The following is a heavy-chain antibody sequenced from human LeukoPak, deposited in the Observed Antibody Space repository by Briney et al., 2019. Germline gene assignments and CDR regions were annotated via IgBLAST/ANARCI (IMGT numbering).Heavy chain of an antibody. CDR1: GFTFSTYG. V-gene: IGHV3-30*03. Sequence: GGSLRLSCAASGFTFSTYGVHWVCQAPGKGLEWVAVISYDGSNKYYADSVKGRFTISRDNSKNTLYLQMNSLRAEDTAVYYCARDFDTAMAGDSGYWDYWGQGTLVTVSS. CDR3: ARDFDTAMAGDSGYWDY. J-gene: IGHJ4*02. CDR2: ISYDGSNK. D-gene: IGHD5-18*01.